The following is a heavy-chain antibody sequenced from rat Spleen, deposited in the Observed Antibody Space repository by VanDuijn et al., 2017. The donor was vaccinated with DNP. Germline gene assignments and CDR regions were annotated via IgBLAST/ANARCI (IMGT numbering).Heavy chain of an antibody. Sequence: EVQLVETGGGLVQPGRSLKLSCAASGFTFSNYYMAWVRQAPKKGLEWVASISTSGGSTYYRDSVKGRFTVSRDNAKSTLYLQMNSLRSEDMATYYCIRWNSGHFDYWGQGVMVTVSS. CDR2: ISTSGGST. CDR3: IRWNSGHFDY. D-gene: IGHD4-3*01. J-gene: IGHJ2*01. V-gene: IGHV5-25*01. CDR1: GFTFSNYY.